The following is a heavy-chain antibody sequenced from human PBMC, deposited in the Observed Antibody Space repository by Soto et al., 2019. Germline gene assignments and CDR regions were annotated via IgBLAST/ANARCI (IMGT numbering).Heavy chain of an antibody. CDR2: ISGSGGST. J-gene: IGHJ4*02. V-gene: IGHV3-23*01. CDR1: GFTFSSYA. CDR3: AKDWGYAKAAPTFDY. Sequence: EVQLLESGGGLVQPGGSLRLSCAASGFTFSSYAMSWVRQAPGKGLEWVSAISGSGGSTYYADSVKGRFTISRDNSKNTLYLQMNRLRAEDTAVYYCAKDWGYAKAAPTFDYWGQGTLVTVSS. D-gene: IGHD3-16*01.